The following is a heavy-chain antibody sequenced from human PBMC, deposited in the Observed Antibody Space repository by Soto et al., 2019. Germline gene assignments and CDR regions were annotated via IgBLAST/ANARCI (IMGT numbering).Heavy chain of an antibody. D-gene: IGHD3-3*01. Sequence: QVQLVQSGAEVKKPGSSVTVSCKASGGTFSSYAISWVRQAPGQGLEWMGGIIPIFGAANYAQKFQGRVTITADESTSTAYVELSSLTSEDTAVYYCARVPDGRSFYHAFDIWGQGTMVTVSS. J-gene: IGHJ3*02. CDR2: IIPIFGAA. CDR3: ARVPDGRSFYHAFDI. CDR1: GGTFSSYA. V-gene: IGHV1-69*01.